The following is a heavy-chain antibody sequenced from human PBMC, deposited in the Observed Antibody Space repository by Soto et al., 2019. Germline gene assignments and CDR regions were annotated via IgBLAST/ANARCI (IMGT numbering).Heavy chain of an antibody. V-gene: IGHV1-18*01. CDR1: GYTFTSYG. CDR3: ARDGGFTVTRHYYYYGMDV. CDR2: ISAYNGNT. J-gene: IGHJ6*02. D-gene: IGHD4-17*01. Sequence: ASVKVSCKASGYTFTSYGISWVRQAPGQGLEWMGWISAYNGNTNYAQKLQGRVTMTTDTSTSTAYMELRSLRSDDTAVYYCARDGGFTVTRHYYYYGMDVWGQVTTVPASS.